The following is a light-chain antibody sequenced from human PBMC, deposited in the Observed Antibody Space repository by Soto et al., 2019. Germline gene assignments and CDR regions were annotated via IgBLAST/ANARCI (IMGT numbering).Light chain of an antibody. V-gene: IGKV1-33*01. J-gene: IGKJ4*01. CDR2: DAS. CDR3: QQYDNLPLT. CDR1: QDVSNL. Sequence: DIQMTQSPSSLSASVGDRVTITCQAGQDVSNLLNWYQEKPGKAPKLLMYDASNLETGVPSRYRGSGSGTDFTFTISSLQPEDIATYYCQQYDNLPLTFGGGTKVDIK.